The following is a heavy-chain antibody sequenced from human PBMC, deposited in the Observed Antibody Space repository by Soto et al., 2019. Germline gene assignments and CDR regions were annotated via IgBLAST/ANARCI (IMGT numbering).Heavy chain of an antibody. J-gene: IGHJ4*02. CDR2: INPGNGNT. V-gene: IGHV1-3*01. D-gene: IGHD1-1*01. Sequence: QVPLVQSGAEVKEPGASVKVSCEASGYTFTTFPIHWVRQAPGQRLEWMGWINPGNGNTEYSQKFQGRVTITRVTSASTAYLELSSLRSEDTAVYYCASRPCLEGGPFDFWGQGTLVTVTS. CDR1: GYTFTTFP. CDR3: ASRPCLEGGPFDF.